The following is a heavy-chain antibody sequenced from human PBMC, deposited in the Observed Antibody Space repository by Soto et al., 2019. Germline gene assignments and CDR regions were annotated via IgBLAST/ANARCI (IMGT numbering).Heavy chain of an antibody. J-gene: IGHJ6*02. CDR3: ARDLWGYCGADCYPLDV. CDR1: GGSLSSYY. V-gene: IGHV4-59*01. CDR2: MYNTGST. D-gene: IGHD2-21*02. Sequence: SETLSLTCTVSGGSLSSYYWSLIRRPPGKGLEWIGYMYNTGSTIYNPSLKSRVTISVDTSKNQFSLKLNSVTAADTAVYYCARDLWGYCGADCYPLDVWGQGTTVTVS.